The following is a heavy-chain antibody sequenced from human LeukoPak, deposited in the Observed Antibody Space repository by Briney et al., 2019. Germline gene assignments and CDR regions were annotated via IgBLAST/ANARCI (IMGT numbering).Heavy chain of an antibody. CDR2: IFRGDDT. Sequence: GGSLRLSCAASGFIVSQNYMSWVRQAPGEGLEWVSVIFRGDDTNYVDSVKGRFTIFRDNSKNTLYLQMNSLRAEDTAVYYCAKDGGLLWFGELPRTFYYMDVWGKGTTVTVSS. J-gene: IGHJ6*03. V-gene: IGHV3-66*01. D-gene: IGHD3-10*01. CDR1: GFIVSQNY. CDR3: AKDGGLLWFGELPRTFYYMDV.